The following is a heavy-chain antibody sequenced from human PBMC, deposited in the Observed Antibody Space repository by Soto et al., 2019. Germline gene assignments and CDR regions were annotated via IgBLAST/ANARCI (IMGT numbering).Heavy chain of an antibody. CDR1: GFTFSGSA. D-gene: IGHD2-8*01. CDR3: TIPRRYCTNGVCMVDWFDP. V-gene: IGHV3-73*01. Sequence: GGSLRLSCGASGFTFSGSAMHWFRQASGKGLEWVGRIRSKANSYATAYAASVKGRFTISRDDSKNTAYLQMNSLKTEDTAVYYCTIPRRYCTNGVCMVDWFDPWGQGTLVTVSS. J-gene: IGHJ5*02. CDR2: IRSKANSYAT.